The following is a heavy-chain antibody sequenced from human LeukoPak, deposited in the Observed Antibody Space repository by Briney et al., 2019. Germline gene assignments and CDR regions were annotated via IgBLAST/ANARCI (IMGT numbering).Heavy chain of an antibody. J-gene: IGHJ6*03. CDR3: ARDPSASYYYYYMDV. D-gene: IGHD6-25*01. CDR1: GFTVSSNY. Sequence: GGSLRLFCAASGFTVSSNYMSWVRQAPGKGLEWVAFIHSDGSHKYYADSVKGRFTISRDNSKNTLYLQMNSLRAEDTAVYLCARDPSASYYYYYMDVWGKGTTVTVSS. V-gene: IGHV3-30*02. CDR2: IHSDGSHK.